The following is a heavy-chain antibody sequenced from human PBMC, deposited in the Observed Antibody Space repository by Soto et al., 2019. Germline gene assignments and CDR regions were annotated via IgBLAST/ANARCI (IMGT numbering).Heavy chain of an antibody. Sequence: SETLSLTCTVSGGSISSGGYYWSWIRQHPGKGLEWIGYIYYSGSTYYNPSLKSRVTISVDTSKNQFSLKLSSVTAADTAMYYCARVNSNYMNDYWGQGALVTVSS. J-gene: IGHJ4*02. CDR2: IYYSGST. CDR3: ARVNSNYMNDY. V-gene: IGHV4-31*03. D-gene: IGHD4-4*01. CDR1: GGSISSGGYY.